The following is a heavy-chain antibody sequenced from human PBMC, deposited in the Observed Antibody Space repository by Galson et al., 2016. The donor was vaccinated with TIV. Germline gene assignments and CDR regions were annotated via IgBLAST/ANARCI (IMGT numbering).Heavy chain of an antibody. V-gene: IGHV1-69*05. D-gene: IGHD2-15*01. CDR3: AREIPCGGSCYFFDD. CDR2: LLPPSATT. J-gene: IGHJ4*02. Sequence: SVKVSCKASGRTLNNYAVNWVRQAPGQGLEWMGGLLPPSATTNYAQKFQDRVTITTAEFTSTVYMVLSSLRPGDTAVYFCAREIPCGGSCYFFDDWGQGTLVTVAS. CDR1: GRTLNNYA.